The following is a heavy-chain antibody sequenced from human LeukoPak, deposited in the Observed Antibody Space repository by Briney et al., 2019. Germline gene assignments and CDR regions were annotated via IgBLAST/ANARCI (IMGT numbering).Heavy chain of an antibody. J-gene: IGHJ4*02. Sequence: GASVKVSCKASGGTFSSYAISWVRQAPGQGLEWMGRIIPILGIANYAQKFQGRVTITADKSTSTAYMELSSLRSKDTAVYYCARHIQLREYFFDYWGQGTLVTVSS. CDR1: GGTFSSYA. CDR3: ARHIQLREYFFDY. CDR2: IIPILGIA. V-gene: IGHV1-69*04. D-gene: IGHD5-18*01.